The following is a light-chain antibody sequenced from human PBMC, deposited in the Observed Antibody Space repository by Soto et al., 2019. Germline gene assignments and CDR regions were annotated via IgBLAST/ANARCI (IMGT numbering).Light chain of an antibody. V-gene: IGKV1-5*01. CDR3: QQYNSYSWT. CDR2: DAS. J-gene: IGKJ1*01. Sequence: DIQMTQSPSTLSASVGDRVTITCRASQSINSWLAWYQQKPGKAPKLLIYDASSLESGVTSRISVSGSGTEFTLTISSLQPDDFATYYCQQYNSYSWTFGQGTKV. CDR1: QSINSW.